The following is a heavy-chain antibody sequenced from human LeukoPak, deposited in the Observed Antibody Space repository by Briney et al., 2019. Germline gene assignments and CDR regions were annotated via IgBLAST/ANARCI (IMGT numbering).Heavy chain of an antibody. CDR1: GFTFSSYT. V-gene: IGHV3-23*01. D-gene: IGHD6-13*01. CDR3: AKVLGIAAACDY. J-gene: IGHJ4*02. CDR2: ISGSGGST. Sequence: GGSLRLSCAASGFTFSSYTMSWVRQAPGKGLEWVSAISGSGGSTYYADSVKGRFTISRDNSKTTLYLQMNSLRAEDTAVYYCAKVLGIAAACDYWGQGTLVTVSS.